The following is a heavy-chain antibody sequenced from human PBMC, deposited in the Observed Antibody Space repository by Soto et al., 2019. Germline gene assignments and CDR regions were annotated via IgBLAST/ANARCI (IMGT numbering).Heavy chain of an antibody. CDR3: ARTLGYCSGGSCYHHNNWFDP. D-gene: IGHD2-15*01. CDR1: GGSISSGGYY. Sequence: QVQLQESGPGLVKPSQTLSLTCTVSGGSISSGGYYWSWIRQHPGKGLEWIGYIYYSGSTYYNPSLKSRGTISVDTSKNQFSLKLSSVTAADTAVYYCARTLGYCSGGSCYHHNNWFDPWGQGTLVTVSS. V-gene: IGHV4-31*03. J-gene: IGHJ5*02. CDR2: IYYSGST.